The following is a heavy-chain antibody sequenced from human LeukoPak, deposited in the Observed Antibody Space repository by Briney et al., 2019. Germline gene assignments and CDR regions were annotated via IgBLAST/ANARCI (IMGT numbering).Heavy chain of an antibody. CDR3: ARDGPTYYGSVLNWFDP. J-gene: IGHJ5*02. CDR2: IIPIFGTA. D-gene: IGHD3-10*01. CDR1: GGTFSSYA. Sequence: GASVTVSCKASGGTFSSYAISWVRQAPGQGLEWMGGIIPIFGTANYAQKFQGRVTITADESTSTAYMELSSLRSEDTAVYCCARDGPTYYGSVLNWFDPWGQGTLVTVSS. V-gene: IGHV1-69*13.